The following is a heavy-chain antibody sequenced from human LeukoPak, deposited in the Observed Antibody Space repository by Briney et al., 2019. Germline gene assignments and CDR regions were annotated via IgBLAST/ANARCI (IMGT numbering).Heavy chain of an antibody. J-gene: IGHJ4*02. CDR2: VHDSGST. D-gene: IGHD5-24*01. CDR3: ARLDAAAGRYLQFFY. Sequence: SETLSLTCTVSGGSISNYYWSWIRQSPEKGLEWIGYVHDSGSTNYNPSLKSRVTISVDTSKNQFSLKLSSVTAADTAVYYCARLDAAAGRYLQFFYWGQGTLVTVSS. V-gene: IGHV4-59*08. CDR1: GGSISNYY.